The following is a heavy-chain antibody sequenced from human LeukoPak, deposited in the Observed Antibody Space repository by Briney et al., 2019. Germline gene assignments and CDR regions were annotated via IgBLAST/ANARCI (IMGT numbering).Heavy chain of an antibody. Sequence: ASVKVSCKASGYTFTSYYMHWVRQAPGQGLEWMGIINPSGGSTSYAQKFQGRVTMTRDTSTSTVYMELSSLRSEDTAVYYCARDPTRRVANPGWFDPWGQGTLVTVSS. V-gene: IGHV1-46*01. D-gene: IGHD5-12*01. CDR2: INPSGGST. CDR1: GYTFTSYY. J-gene: IGHJ5*02. CDR3: ARDPTRRVANPGWFDP.